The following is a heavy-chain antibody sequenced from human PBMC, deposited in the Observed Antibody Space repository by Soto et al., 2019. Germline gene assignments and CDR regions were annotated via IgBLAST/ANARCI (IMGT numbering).Heavy chain of an antibody. CDR2: MNPNTGNA. V-gene: IGHV1-8*01. CDR1: GYSFTSQD. Sequence: QVQLVQSGAEVKKPGASVKVSCKTSGYSFTSQDINWVRQATGQGLEWMGWMNPNTGNAVYAQKFQGRVTMTRNASISTAYMELSSLRSEDTAVSYCARDYCSGGSCHQGWFDPWGQGTLVTVSS. CDR3: ARDYCSGGSCHQGWFDP. D-gene: IGHD2-15*01. J-gene: IGHJ5*02.